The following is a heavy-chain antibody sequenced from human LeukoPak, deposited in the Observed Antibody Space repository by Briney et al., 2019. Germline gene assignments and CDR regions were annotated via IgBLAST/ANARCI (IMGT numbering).Heavy chain of an antibody. CDR3: ASQYCSGGSCFLDY. D-gene: IGHD2-15*01. V-gene: IGHV1-3*01. CDR2: INAGNGNT. Sequence: ASVKVSCKASGYTFTSYAMHWVRQAPGQRLEWMGWINAGNGNTKYSQKFQGRVTMTRDTSTTTVYMELSSLRSEDTAVYYCASQYCSGGSCFLDYWGQGTLLTVSS. CDR1: GYTFTSYA. J-gene: IGHJ4*02.